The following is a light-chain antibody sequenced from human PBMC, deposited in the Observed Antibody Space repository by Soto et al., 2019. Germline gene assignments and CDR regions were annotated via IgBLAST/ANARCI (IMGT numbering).Light chain of an antibody. V-gene: IGKV3-15*01. CDR1: QSVSSN. Sequence: EIVMTQSPATLSVSPGERATLSCRASQSVSSNLAWYQQKPGQAPRLLIYGASTRATGIPARFSGSGSGTDFTLTISRLEPEDFAVYYCQQYGSSPKTFGQGTIVDIK. J-gene: IGKJ1*01. CDR2: GAS. CDR3: QQYGSSPKT.